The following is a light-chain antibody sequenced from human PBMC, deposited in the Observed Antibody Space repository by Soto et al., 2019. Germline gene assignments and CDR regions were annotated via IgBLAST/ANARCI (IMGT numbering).Light chain of an antibody. J-gene: IGKJ1*01. Sequence: DIQMTQSPSTLSASVGDRGTITCRASQSIITYLAWYQQKPGKAPKLLIYKASSLESGVPSRFSGSGSGTEFTLTISSLQPDDFATYYCQQYNSWGTFGQGTKVELK. CDR3: QQYNSWGT. V-gene: IGKV1-5*03. CDR1: QSIITY. CDR2: KAS.